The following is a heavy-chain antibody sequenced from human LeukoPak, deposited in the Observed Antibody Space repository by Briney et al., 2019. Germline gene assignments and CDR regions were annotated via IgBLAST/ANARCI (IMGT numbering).Heavy chain of an antibody. CDR2: MNPNSGNT. J-gene: IGHJ5*02. Sequence: GASVKVSCKASGYTFTSYDINWVRRATGQGLEWMGWMNPNSGNTGYAQKFQGRVTITRNTSISTAYMELSSLRSEDTAVYYCARRETRRGPNWFDPWGQGTLVTVSS. V-gene: IGHV1-8*03. CDR1: GYTFTSYD. D-gene: IGHD1-26*01. CDR3: ARRETRRGPNWFDP.